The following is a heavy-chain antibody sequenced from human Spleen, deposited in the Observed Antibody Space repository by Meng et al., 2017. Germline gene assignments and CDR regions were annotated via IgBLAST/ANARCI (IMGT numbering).Heavy chain of an antibody. D-gene: IGHD4-11*01. CDR1: GFTFSDYA. CDR2: LSPSADTK. J-gene: IGHJ4*02. V-gene: IGHV3-23*01. Sequence: EVQLLESGGGLVQPGESLRLSCAASGFTFSDYAMNWVRQAPGEGLEWVSALSPSADTKLYADSVKGRVTISRDNSKNMLHLQMNTLRAEDTAVYYCAKLSDYSDWGNFDFWGQGTLVTVSS. CDR3: AKLSDYSDWGNFDF.